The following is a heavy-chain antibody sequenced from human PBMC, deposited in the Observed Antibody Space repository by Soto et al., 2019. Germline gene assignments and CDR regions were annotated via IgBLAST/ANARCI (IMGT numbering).Heavy chain of an antibody. CDR3: ARTLFGWVIWFDP. Sequence: PSGTMSIACAACGAPISISVFAWSWNRKTPGKGLEGIGYIYYSGSTNYIPSLKSRVTLSVDRSKNQFSLKLSSVTAADTAVYYCARTLFGWVIWFDPWGQGTLVIVSS. J-gene: IGHJ5*02. CDR2: IYYSGST. CDR1: GAPISISVFA. D-gene: IGHD2-21*01. V-gene: IGHV4-61*08.